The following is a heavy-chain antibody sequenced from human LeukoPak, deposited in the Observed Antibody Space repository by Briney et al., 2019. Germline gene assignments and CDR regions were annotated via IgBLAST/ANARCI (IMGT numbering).Heavy chain of an antibody. Sequence: GGSLRLSCAASGFTLSAYWMHWVRQAPGRGLVWVSRIAPDGSRTDYADSVKGRFTISRDNAKNSLYLQMNSLRAEDTAVYYCARGAPAAIRFDYWGQGTLVTVSS. D-gene: IGHD2-2*01. V-gene: IGHV3-74*01. CDR3: ARGAPAAIRFDY. CDR1: GFTLSAYW. CDR2: IAPDGSRT. J-gene: IGHJ4*02.